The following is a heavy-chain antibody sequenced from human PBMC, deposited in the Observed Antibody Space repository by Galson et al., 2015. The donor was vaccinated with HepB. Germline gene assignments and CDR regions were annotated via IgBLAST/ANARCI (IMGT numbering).Heavy chain of an antibody. CDR3: ARELITVAGSTDY. CDR1: GYTFTSYG. D-gene: IGHD6-19*01. CDR2: IATNTGNP. Sequence: SVKVSCKASGYTFTSYGVNWVRQAPGQGLEWMGWIATNTGNPTYAQGFTGRFVFSLDTSVTTAYLQITSLTAEDTAVYYCARELITVAGSTDYWGQGTLLTVSS. V-gene: IGHV7-4-1*02. J-gene: IGHJ4*02.